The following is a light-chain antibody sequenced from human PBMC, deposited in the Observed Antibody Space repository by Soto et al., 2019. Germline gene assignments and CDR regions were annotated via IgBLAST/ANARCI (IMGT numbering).Light chain of an antibody. CDR2: AAS. CDR3: QQSYSTPGLT. CDR1: QSISSY. J-gene: IGKJ4*01. V-gene: IGKV1-39*01. Sequence: DIQMTQSPSSLSASVGDRVTITCRASQSISSYLNWYQQKPGKAPKLLIYAASSLQSGVPSRFSGSGSGKDFTLTISSLQPEDFATYYCQQSYSTPGLTFGGGTKVDI.